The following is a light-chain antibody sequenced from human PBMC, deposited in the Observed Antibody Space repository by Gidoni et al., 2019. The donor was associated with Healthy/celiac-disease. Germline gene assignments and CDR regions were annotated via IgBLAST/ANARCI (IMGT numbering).Light chain of an antibody. CDR1: QDISNY. J-gene: IGKJ3*01. V-gene: IGKV1-33*01. Sequence: DIQMTQSPSSLSASVGDRVTITCQAIQDISNYLNWYQQKPGKAPKLLIYDASNLETGVPSRFSGSGSGTDFTFTISSLQPEDIATYYCQQYDNLPPNFTFGPGTKVDIK. CDR2: DAS. CDR3: QQYDNLPPNFT.